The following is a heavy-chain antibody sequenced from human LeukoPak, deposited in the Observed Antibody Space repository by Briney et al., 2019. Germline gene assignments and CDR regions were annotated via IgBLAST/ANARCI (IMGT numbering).Heavy chain of an antibody. CDR3: ARSVSTYYFDY. CDR1: GFSFSSYS. V-gene: IGHV3-21*01. D-gene: IGHD4-11*01. J-gene: IGHJ4*02. Sequence: YPGGSLRLSCAASGFSFSSYSMNWVRQAPGKGLEWVSSISSSSSYTYYADSVKGRFTISRANAKNSLYLHMNSLRATATALYSCARSVSTYYFDYWGQGTLVTVSS. CDR2: ISSSSSYT.